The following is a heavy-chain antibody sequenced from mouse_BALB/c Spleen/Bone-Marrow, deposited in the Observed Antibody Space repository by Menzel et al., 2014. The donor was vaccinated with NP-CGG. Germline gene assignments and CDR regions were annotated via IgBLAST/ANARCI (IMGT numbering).Heavy chain of an antibody. Sequence: EVQLVESGGGLVKPGGSLKLSCAASGFTFGDYYMYWVRQTPEKRLEWVATISDAGSYTYYPDSVKGRFTISRDNAKNNLYLQMISLKSEDTAMYYCARDGDYRYAWFAYWGQGTLVTVST. CDR2: ISDAGSYT. V-gene: IGHV5-4*02. D-gene: IGHD2-14*01. J-gene: IGHJ3*01. CDR1: GFTFGDYY. CDR3: ARDGDYRYAWFAY.